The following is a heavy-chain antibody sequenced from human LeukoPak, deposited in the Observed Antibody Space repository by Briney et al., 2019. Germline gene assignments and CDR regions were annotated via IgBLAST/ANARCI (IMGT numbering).Heavy chain of an antibody. V-gene: IGHV1-2*04. Sequence: ASVKVSCKASGYTFTGYYMHWVRQAPGQGLEWMGWINPNSGGTNYAQKFQGWVTMTRDTSISTAYMGLSRLRSDDTAVYYCARAGGGYSGYDHYYYYGMDVWGKGTTVTVSS. CDR3: ARAGGGYSGYDHYYYYGMDV. J-gene: IGHJ6*04. CDR1: GYTFTGYY. CDR2: INPNSGGT. D-gene: IGHD5-12*01.